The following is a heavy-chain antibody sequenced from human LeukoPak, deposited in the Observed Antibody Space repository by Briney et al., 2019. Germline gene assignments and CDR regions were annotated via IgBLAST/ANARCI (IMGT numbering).Heavy chain of an antibody. D-gene: IGHD6-19*01. J-gene: IGHJ4*02. CDR2: IIPILGIA. Sequence: ASVKVSCKASGGTFSSYAISWVRQAPGQGLEWMGRIIPILGIANYAQKFQGRVTITADKSTSTAYMELSSLRSEDTAVYYCAGSPPQYSSGWYRVPPFDYWGQGTLVTVSS. V-gene: IGHV1-69*04. CDR3: AGSPPQYSSGWYRVPPFDY. CDR1: GGTFSSYA.